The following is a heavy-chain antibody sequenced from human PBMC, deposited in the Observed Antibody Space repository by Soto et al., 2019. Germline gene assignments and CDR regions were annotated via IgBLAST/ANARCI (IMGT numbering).Heavy chain of an antibody. CDR3: ARTGIAAAGTDWFDP. D-gene: IGHD6-13*01. Sequence: QVQLVESGGGVVQPGRSLRLSCAASGFTFSSYGMHWVRQAPGKGLEWVAVIWYDGSNKYYADSVKGRFTISRDNSKSTLYLQMNSLRAEDTAVYYCARTGIAAAGTDWFDPWGQGTLVTVSS. CDR2: IWYDGSNK. CDR1: GFTFSSYG. J-gene: IGHJ5*02. V-gene: IGHV3-33*01.